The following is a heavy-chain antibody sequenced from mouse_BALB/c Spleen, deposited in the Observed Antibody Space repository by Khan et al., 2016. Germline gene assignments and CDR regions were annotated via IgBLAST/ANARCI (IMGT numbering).Heavy chain of an antibody. CDR3: ARWDGNYVPFAY. J-gene: IGHJ3*01. Sequence: VQLKQSGPELVKPGASVKVFCKGSGYAFTTYNMYWVKPSHGKSLEWIGYIDPYNGVSSYNQKFKDKATLTVDDSSSPAYMHVNSLTSEDSAVYYCARWDGNYVPFAYWGQGTLVTVSA. D-gene: IGHD2-1*01. CDR1: GYAFTTYN. CDR2: IDPYNGVS. V-gene: IGHV1S135*01.